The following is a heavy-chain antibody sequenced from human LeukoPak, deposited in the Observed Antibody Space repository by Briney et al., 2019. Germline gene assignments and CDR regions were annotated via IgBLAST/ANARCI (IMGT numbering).Heavy chain of an antibody. D-gene: IGHD3-16*02. J-gene: IGHJ3*02. Sequence: GGSLRLSCAASGFTFSSYSMNWVRQAPGKGLEWVSAISGSGGSTYYADSVKGRFTISRDNSKNTLYLQMNSLRAEDTAVYYCAKAYKSYYDYVWGSYRIPGAFDIWGQGTMVTVSS. CDR3: AKAYKSYYDYVWGSYRIPGAFDI. CDR2: ISGSGGST. V-gene: IGHV3-23*01. CDR1: GFTFSSYS.